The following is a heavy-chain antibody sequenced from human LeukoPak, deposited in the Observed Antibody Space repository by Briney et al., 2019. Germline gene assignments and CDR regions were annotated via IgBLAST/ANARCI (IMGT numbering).Heavy chain of an antibody. D-gene: IGHD3-9*01. CDR3: ARIRRNSVDWYADDN. CDR2: LSITDGT. Sequence: SETLSLTCTVSGDSITSYYWSWIRQPGGKGLEWIGRLSITDGTSYTPSLQSRVTMSVDASKNQFSLKLSSVTAADTAVYYCARIRRNSVDWYADDNGGQGTLVTVSS. V-gene: IGHV4-4*07. J-gene: IGHJ4*02. CDR1: GDSITSYY.